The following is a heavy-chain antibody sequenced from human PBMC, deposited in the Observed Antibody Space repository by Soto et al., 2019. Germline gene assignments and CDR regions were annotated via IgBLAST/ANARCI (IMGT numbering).Heavy chain of an antibody. Sequence: EVQLLESGGGLVQPGGSLRLSCAASAFTFNNYAMSWVRQAPGKGLEWVSSISGSGGSTYYADSVKGRFTISRDNSKNTLYLKMNSLRVEDTAAYYCAKDMYSSGWYKFDDWGQGTLVTVSS. CDR2: ISGSGGST. D-gene: IGHD6-19*01. J-gene: IGHJ4*02. V-gene: IGHV3-23*01. CDR3: AKDMYSSGWYKFDD. CDR1: AFTFNNYA.